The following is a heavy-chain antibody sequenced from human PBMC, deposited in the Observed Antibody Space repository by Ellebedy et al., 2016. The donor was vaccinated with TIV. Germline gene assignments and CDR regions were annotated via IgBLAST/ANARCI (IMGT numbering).Heavy chain of an antibody. CDR1: GFTFGDYA. V-gene: IGHV3-49*04. CDR3: TRDCSGGSCYSFDY. Sequence: PGGSLRLSCTASGFTFGDYAMSWVRQAPGKGLEWVGCIRSKAYGGTTEYAASVKGRFTISRDDSKSIAYLQMNSLKTEDTAVYYCTRDCSGGSCYSFDYWGQGTLVTVSS. D-gene: IGHD2-15*01. CDR2: IRSKAYGGTT. J-gene: IGHJ4*02.